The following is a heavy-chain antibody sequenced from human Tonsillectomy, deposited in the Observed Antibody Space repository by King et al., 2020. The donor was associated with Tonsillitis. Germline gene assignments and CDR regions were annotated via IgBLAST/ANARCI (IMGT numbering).Heavy chain of an antibody. CDR2: MNPNSVNT. CDR1: GYTFTSYE. D-gene: IGHD1-26*01. V-gene: IGHV1-8*01. Sequence: VQLVESGAEVKKPGASAKVSCKASGYTFTSYEINWGRQATGQGLEWMGWMNPNSVNTGYAQKFQGRVTMTRNTSISTAYMELSSLRSEDTAVYYCAREGEGGSLSDYWGQGTLVTVSS. J-gene: IGHJ4*02. CDR3: AREGEGGSLSDY.